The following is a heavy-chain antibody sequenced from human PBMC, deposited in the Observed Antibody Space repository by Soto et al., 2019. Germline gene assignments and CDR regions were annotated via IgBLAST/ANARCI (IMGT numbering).Heavy chain of an antibody. J-gene: IGHJ5*02. CDR3: VSGSFPNWFDP. CDR1: GFSFSTSGVG. D-gene: IGHD3-10*01. V-gene: IGHV2-5*01. Sequence: QITLKESGPTLVKPTQTLTLTCTFSGFSFSTSGVGVGWIRQPPGKALEWLALIYWNDDRRYSPSLKSRLTXTXGTSKNQVFLTMTNMDPVDTATYYCVSGSFPNWFDPWGQGTLVTVSS. CDR2: IYWNDDR.